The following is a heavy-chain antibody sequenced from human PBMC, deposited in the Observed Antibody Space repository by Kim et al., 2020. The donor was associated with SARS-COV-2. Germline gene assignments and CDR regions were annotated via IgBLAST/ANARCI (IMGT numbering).Heavy chain of an antibody. CDR3: TTDNPSSTSFGY. D-gene: IGHD2-2*01. V-gene: IGHV3-15*01. Sequence: DYAAPVKGRFTISRDDSKNTLYLQMNSLKTEDTAVYYCTTDNPSSTSFGYWGQGTLVTVSS. J-gene: IGHJ4*02.